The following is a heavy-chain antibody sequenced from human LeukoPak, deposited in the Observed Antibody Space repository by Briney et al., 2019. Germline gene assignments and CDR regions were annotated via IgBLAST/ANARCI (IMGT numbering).Heavy chain of an antibody. J-gene: IGHJ5*02. Sequence: SETLTLTCTVSGGFFRSCYWRWMRQPRGKGLEGIGYLSYSGSNKHNPSPKSRVTISEEASKNHFSLNLSSVAAADTAVYYCPRARGYDSSYNNYLRCSWFDPWGQVTLVTVS. V-gene: IGHV4-59*13. CDR3: PRARGYDSSYNNYLRCSWFDP. CDR1: GGFFRSCY. CDR2: LSYSGSN. D-gene: IGHD3-22*01.